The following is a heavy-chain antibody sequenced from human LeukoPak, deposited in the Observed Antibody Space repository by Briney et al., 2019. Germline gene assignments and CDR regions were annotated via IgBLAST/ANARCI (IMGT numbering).Heavy chain of an antibody. CDR2: INQDDTQK. J-gene: IGHJ4*02. CDR3: AKVGRSGWPLDN. CDR1: GFTFSTYA. V-gene: IGHV3-7*01. D-gene: IGHD6-19*01. Sequence: GGSLRLSCAASGFTFSTYAMSWVRQAPGKGLEWVANINQDDTQKYYVDSVKGRFAISKDNAKNSLYLQMNSLRVEDTAVYYCAKVGRSGWPLDNWGQGTLVTVSS.